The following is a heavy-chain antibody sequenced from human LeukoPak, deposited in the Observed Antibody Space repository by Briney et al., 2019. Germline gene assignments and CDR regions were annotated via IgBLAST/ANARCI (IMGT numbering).Heavy chain of an antibody. Sequence: SETLSLTCTVSGGSISSGSYYWSWIRQPAGKGLEWIGRIYTSGSTNYNPSLKSRVTISVDTSKNQFSLKLSSVTAADTAVYYCARRYGDYVRGYYYYYMDVWGKGTTVTISS. CDR1: GGSISSGSYY. D-gene: IGHD4-17*01. CDR3: ARRYGDYVRGYYYYYMDV. CDR2: IYTSGST. V-gene: IGHV4-61*02. J-gene: IGHJ6*03.